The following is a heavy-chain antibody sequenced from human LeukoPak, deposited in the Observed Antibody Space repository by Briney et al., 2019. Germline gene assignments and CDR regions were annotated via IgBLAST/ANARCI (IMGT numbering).Heavy chain of an antibody. Sequence: GATVKISCKASGYIFTDYYMHWVQQAPGKGLEYMGRVDPQTGETIYAEKFQGRVTMTADTSTDTAYMELTSLRSEDTAVYFFVPDDYGDYWTRFWGQGSLVTIYS. CDR1: GYIFTDYY. CDR2: VDPQTGET. D-gene: IGHD4-17*01. J-gene: IGHJ1*01. V-gene: IGHV1-69-2*01. CDR3: VPDDYGDYWTRF.